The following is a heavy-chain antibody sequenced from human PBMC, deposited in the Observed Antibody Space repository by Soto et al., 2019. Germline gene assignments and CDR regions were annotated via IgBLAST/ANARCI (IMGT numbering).Heavy chain of an antibody. CDR2: IYPGDSDT. Sequence: WIRQPPGKGLEWMGIIYPGDSDTRYSPSFQGQVTISADKSISTAYLQWSSLKASDTAMYYCARAPRSPEGYYFDYWGQETLVTVSS. V-gene: IGHV5-51*01. CDR3: ARAPRSPEGYYFDY. J-gene: IGHJ4*02.